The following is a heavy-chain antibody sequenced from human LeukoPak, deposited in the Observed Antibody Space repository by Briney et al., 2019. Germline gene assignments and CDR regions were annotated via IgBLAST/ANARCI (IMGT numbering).Heavy chain of an antibody. D-gene: IGHD2-15*01. CDR3: ARGLPKLVGVAATQLGPFDY. V-gene: IGHV4-34*01. CDR1: GGTFCGYL. Sequence: SETLSLPCAVYGGTFCGYLGSWLRQPPGKGLECQGEINYSASTNYKPSHKSRGTRSVGTSKNQYSLKLSSVTAADTAVHDCARGLPKLVGVAATQLGPFDYWGQGTLVTVSS. CDR2: INYSAST. J-gene: IGHJ4*02.